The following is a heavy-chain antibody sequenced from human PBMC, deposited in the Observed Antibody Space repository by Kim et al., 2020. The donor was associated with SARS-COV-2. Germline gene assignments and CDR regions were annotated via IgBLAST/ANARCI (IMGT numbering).Heavy chain of an antibody. CDR2: ISGSGAST. CDR3: AKLTRTGIAAAGDY. Sequence: GGSLRLSCAASGFTFSSYAMSWVRQAPGKGLEWVSTISGSGASTYYADSVKGRFTISRDNSKKTLYVQMNSLRAEDTAVYYCAKLTRTGIAAAGDYWGQGSLVTVSS. D-gene: IGHD6-13*01. J-gene: IGHJ4*02. CDR1: GFTFSSYA. V-gene: IGHV3-23*01.